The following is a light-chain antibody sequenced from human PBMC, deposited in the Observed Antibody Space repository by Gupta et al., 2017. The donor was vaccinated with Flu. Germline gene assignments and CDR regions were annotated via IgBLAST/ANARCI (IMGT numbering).Light chain of an antibody. CDR1: QSIGSY. J-gene: IGKJ2*01. CDR2: RAS. V-gene: IGKV1-5*03. CDR3: QQYGDSPMYT. Sequence: STLSASVGDRVTITCRASQSIGSYLAWYQQRPGRAPQLLIYRASTLESGVPSRFSGSRSGTDFTLTISALQPEDFATYYCQQYGDSPMYTFGQGTRLQIK.